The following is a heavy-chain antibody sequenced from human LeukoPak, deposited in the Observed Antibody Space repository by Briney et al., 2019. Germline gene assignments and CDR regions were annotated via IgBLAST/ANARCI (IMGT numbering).Heavy chain of an antibody. D-gene: IGHD3-3*01. J-gene: IGHJ4*02. CDR2: FDPDVGET. CDR3: AAAPLNEFWWKF. Sequence: ASVKVSCNVSGDSLTLLSMHWVRQAPGKGLEWMGGFDPDVGETVSAQHFRDRVTMTEDTSTDTAYMHLTNLRPEDTAIYYCAAAPLNEFWWKFWGQGTLVTVSS. V-gene: IGHV1-24*01. CDR1: GDSLTLLS.